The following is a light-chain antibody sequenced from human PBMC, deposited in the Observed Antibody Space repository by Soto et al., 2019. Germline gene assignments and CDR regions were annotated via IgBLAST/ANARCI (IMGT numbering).Light chain of an antibody. V-gene: IGKV3-11*01. Sequence: EIVLRQSPDTLSLSPGERATLSCRSSRSVSRYLAWYQQKPGQAPRLLIFDASNRATGIPARFSGSGSGTEFTLTISSLEPEDFAVYYCQQRSNWPPFTFGPGTKVDIK. CDR1: RSVSRY. J-gene: IGKJ3*01. CDR3: QQRSNWPPFT. CDR2: DAS.